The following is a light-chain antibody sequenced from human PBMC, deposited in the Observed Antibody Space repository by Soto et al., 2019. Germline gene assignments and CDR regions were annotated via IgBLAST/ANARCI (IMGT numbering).Light chain of an antibody. V-gene: IGKV3-20*01. CDR2: GVS. Sequence: EIVMAQSPGTLSLSPGERATRSCRASQRVSNTYLAWYQQKPGQAPRLLIYGVSSRATGIPDRFSGSGSGTDFTLTISRLEPEDFAVYYCQQYSSSPVTFGGGTTVEIK. CDR3: QQYSSSPVT. J-gene: IGKJ4*01. CDR1: QRVSNTY.